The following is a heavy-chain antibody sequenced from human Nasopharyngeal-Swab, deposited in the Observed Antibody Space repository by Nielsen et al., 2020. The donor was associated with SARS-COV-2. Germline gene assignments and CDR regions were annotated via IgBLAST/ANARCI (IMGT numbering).Heavy chain of an antibody. CDR2: IDWDDDK. Sequence: SGPTLVKSTQTLTLTCTFSGFSLSTSGMCVSWIRQPPGKALEWLALIDWDDDKYYSTSLKTRLTISKDTSKNQVVLTMTNMDPVDTATYYCARIRGSSSWYDYFDYWGQGTLVTVSS. V-gene: IGHV2-70*01. CDR1: GFSLSTSGMC. CDR3: ARIRGSSSWYDYFDY. D-gene: IGHD6-13*01. J-gene: IGHJ4*02.